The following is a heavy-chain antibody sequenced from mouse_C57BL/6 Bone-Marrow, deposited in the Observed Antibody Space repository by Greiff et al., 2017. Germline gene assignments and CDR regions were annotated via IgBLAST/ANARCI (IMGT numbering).Heavy chain of an antibody. CDR2: IYPRDGST. CDR3: ARREVTTVVATRLPWFAY. J-gene: IGHJ3*01. V-gene: IGHV1-85*01. D-gene: IGHD1-1*01. Sequence: QVHVKQSGPELVKPGASVKLSCKASGYTFTSYALNWVKQRPGQGLEWIGWIYPRDGSTKYNEKFKGKATLTVDKSSRTAYMELHRLTSEDSAVYVCARREVTTVVATRLPWFAYWGQGTLVTVSA. CDR1: GYTFTSYA.